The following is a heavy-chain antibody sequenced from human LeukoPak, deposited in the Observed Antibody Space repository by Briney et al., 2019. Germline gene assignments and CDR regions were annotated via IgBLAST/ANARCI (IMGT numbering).Heavy chain of an antibody. J-gene: IGHJ6*02. V-gene: IGHV1-18*01. CDR3: AREPQNYYYFWSGYHWTYYYYGMDV. D-gene: IGHD3-3*01. Sequence: ASVKVSCKASGYTFTSYGISWVRQAPGQGLEWMGWISAYNGNTNYAQKLQGRVTMTTDTSTSTAYMELRSLRSDDTAVYYCAREPQNYYYFWSGYHWTYYYYGMDVWGQGTTVTVSS. CDR2: ISAYNGNT. CDR1: GYTFTSYG.